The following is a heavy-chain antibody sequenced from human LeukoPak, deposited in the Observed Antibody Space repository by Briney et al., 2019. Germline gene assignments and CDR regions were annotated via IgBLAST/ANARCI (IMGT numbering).Heavy chain of an antibody. CDR1: GYTFTSYD. CDR3: ARDRTRTGYSSGWYHDY. CDR2: MNPNSGNT. V-gene: IGHV1-8*01. D-gene: IGHD6-19*01. J-gene: IGHJ4*02. Sequence: ASVKVSCKASGYTFTSYDINWVRQATGQGLEWMGWMNPNSGNTGYAQKFQGRVTMTRDTSISTAYMELSRLRSDDMAVYYCARDRTRTGYSSGWYHDYWGQGTLVTVSS.